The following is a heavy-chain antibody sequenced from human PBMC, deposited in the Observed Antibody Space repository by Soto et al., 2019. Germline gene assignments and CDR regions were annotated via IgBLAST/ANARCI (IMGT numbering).Heavy chain of an antibody. CDR2: INHSGSP. J-gene: IGHJ3*02. D-gene: IGHD3-10*01. Sequence: QLHLEQRGAGLLKPSETLSLTCDVYGGSFSGYYWSWIRQAPGKGLEWIVDINHSGSPNYNPSLQSRVSVSVDTSKTHFSLKLSSVTAADTAVYYCATFPPEGRTATSRGDDAFDIWGQGTLV. CDR1: GGSFSGYY. CDR3: ATFPPEGRTATSRGDDAFDI. V-gene: IGHV4-34*02.